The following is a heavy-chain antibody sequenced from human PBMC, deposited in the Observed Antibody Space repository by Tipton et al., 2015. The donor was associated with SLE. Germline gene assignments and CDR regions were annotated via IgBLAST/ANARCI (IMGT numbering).Heavy chain of an antibody. CDR1: GGSISSSSYY. Sequence: TLSLTCTVSGGSISSSSYYWGWIRQPPGKGLEWIGSIYYSGSTNYNPSLKSRVTISVDTSKNQFSLKLSSVTAADTAVYYCARVHYDSSGYYYLSGYYMDVWGKGTTVSVSS. D-gene: IGHD3-22*01. CDR2: IYYSGST. J-gene: IGHJ6*03. V-gene: IGHV4-39*07. CDR3: ARVHYDSSGYYYLSGYYMDV.